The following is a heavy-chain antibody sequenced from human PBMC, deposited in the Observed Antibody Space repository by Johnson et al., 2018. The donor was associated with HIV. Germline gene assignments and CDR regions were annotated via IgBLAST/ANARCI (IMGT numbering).Heavy chain of an antibody. CDR2: IYSGGST. V-gene: IGHV3-66*01. J-gene: IGHJ3*02. CDR3: TTDSEGHVFDI. Sequence: VQLVESGGGLVQPGGSLRLSCAASGFTVTTKYMSWVRQAPGKGLEWVSVIYSGGSTYYADSVKGRFTITRDNSKNTLYLQMNSLKSEDTAVYYCTTDSEGHVFDIWGQGTMVTVSS. CDR1: GFTVTTKY.